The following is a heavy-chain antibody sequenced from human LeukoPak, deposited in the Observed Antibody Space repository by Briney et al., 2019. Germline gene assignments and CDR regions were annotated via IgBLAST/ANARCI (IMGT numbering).Heavy chain of an antibody. Sequence: SETLSLTCAVYGGSFSGYYWSGIRQPPGKGLEWIGEINHSGSTNYNPSLKSRVTISVDTSKNQFSLKLSSVTAADTAVYYCARGLPWYAPPHFDYWGQGTLVTVSS. CDR2: INHSGST. D-gene: IGHD6-13*01. J-gene: IGHJ4*02. CDR1: GGSFSGYY. CDR3: ARGLPWYAPPHFDY. V-gene: IGHV4-34*01.